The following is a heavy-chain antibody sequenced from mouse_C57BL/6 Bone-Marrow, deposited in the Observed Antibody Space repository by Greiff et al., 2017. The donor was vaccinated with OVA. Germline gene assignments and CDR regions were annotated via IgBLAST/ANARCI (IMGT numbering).Heavy chain of an antibody. CDR2: IYPRSGNT. V-gene: IGHV1-81*01. Sequence: VQLVESGAELARPGASVKLSCKASGYTFTSYGISWVKQRTGQGLEWIGEIYPRSGNTYYNEKFKGKATLTADKSSSTAYMELRSLTSEDSAVYFCAIYYYGSSYVGYWGQGTTLTVSS. J-gene: IGHJ2*01. CDR3: AIYYYGSSYVGY. CDR1: GYTFTSYG. D-gene: IGHD1-1*01.